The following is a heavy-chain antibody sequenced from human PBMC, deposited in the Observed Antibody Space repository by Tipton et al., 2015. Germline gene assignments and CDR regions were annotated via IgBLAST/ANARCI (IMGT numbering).Heavy chain of an antibody. CDR3: ARETMIVDGFDI. D-gene: IGHD3-22*01. CDR2: ISSDGSST. V-gene: IGHV3-74*01. CDR1: GFTFRSYW. J-gene: IGHJ3*02. Sequence: GSLRLSCAASGFTFRSYWMHWVRQAPGKGLVWVSHISSDGSSTSYADSVKGRFTISRDNAKNTLYLQMNSLRAEDTAVYYCARETMIVDGFDIWGQGTMVTVSS.